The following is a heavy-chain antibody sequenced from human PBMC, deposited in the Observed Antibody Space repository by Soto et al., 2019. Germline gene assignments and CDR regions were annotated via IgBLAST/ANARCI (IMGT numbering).Heavy chain of an antibody. V-gene: IGHV1-2*04. CDR3: ARVRRATGTTTAGYYYYGMDV. D-gene: IGHD1-7*01. CDR2: INPNSGGT. CDR1: GYTFTGYY. J-gene: IGHJ6*02. Sequence: ASVKVSCKASGYTFTGYYMHWVRQAPGQGLEWMGWINPNSGGTNYAQKFQGWVTMTRDTSISTAYMELSRLRSDDTAVYYCARVRRATGTTTAGYYYYGMDVWGQGTTVTVSS.